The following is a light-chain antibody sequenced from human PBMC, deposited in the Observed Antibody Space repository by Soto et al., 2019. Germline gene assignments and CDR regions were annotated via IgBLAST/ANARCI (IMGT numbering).Light chain of an antibody. J-gene: IGKJ5*01. CDR3: LQPNRVPLS. Sequence: DIQMTQSPSSVSASVGDRVTITCRASQGISTNLAWYQQKPGKAPKLLIYAASSLQSVVPPRFSGSGSGTDFTLTISSLQPEDFPIDYCLQPNRVPLSFCQGTRPEIK. V-gene: IGKV1-12*01. CDR2: AAS. CDR1: QGISTN.